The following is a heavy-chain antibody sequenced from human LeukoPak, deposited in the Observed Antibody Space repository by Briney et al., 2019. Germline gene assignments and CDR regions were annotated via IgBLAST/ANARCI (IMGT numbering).Heavy chain of an antibody. CDR3: ARHLNNCGDDCYIFDY. CDR1: GGSIFSYY. V-gene: IGHV4-59*08. D-gene: IGHD2-21*01. Sequence: SETLSLTCTVSGGSIFSYYWSWIRQPPGKGLEWMGYIHYSGSTNYNTSLKSRVPISVDTSKNQFSLRVSSVTAADTAVYYCARHLNNCGDDCYIFDYWGQGTLVTVSS. J-gene: IGHJ4*02. CDR2: IHYSGST.